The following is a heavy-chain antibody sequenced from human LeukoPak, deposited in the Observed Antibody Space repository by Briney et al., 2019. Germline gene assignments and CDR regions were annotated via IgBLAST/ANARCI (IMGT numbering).Heavy chain of an antibody. D-gene: IGHD4-17*01. CDR3: ARAGGSTVSHSDY. CDR2: IWYDGSNQ. J-gene: IGHJ4*02. CDR1: GLTFRNYG. Sequence: PGGSLRLSCAASGLTFRNYGMHWVRQAPGKGLEWVAVIWYDGSNQYYVDSVKGRFTVSRDNAKNTLYLQMNSLRAEDTAVYYCARAGGSTVSHSDYWGQGTLVTVSS. V-gene: IGHV3-33*01.